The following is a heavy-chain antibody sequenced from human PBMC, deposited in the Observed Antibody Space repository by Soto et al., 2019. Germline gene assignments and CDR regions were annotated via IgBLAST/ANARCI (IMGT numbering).Heavy chain of an antibody. CDR3: ARDHRYYDFWSGYWFDP. V-gene: IGHV1-3*01. D-gene: IGHD3-3*01. J-gene: IGHJ5*02. CDR2: INAGNSDT. Sequence: ASVKVSCKASGYTFTSYAIHWVRQAPGQRLEWMGWINAGNSDTKYSQKFQGRVTITADESTSTAYMELSSLRSEDTAVYYCARDHRYYDFWSGYWFDPWGQGTLVTVSS. CDR1: GYTFTSYA.